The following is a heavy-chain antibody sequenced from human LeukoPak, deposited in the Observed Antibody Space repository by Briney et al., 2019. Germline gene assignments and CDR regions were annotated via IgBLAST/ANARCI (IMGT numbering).Heavy chain of an antibody. D-gene: IGHD5-18*01. CDR2: ISWDGGST. V-gene: IGHV3-43D*03. CDR1: GFTFDDYA. Sequence: GGSLRLSCAASGFTFDDYAMHWVRQAPGKGLEWVSLISWDGGSTYYADSVKGRFTISRDNSKNSLYLQMNSLRAEDTALYYCAKDSNVDTARANEGGFDYWGQGTLVTVSS. CDR3: AKDSNVDTARANEGGFDY. J-gene: IGHJ4*02.